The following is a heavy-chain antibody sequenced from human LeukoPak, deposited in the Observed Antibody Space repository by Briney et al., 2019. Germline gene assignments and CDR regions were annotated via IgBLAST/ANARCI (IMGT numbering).Heavy chain of an antibody. V-gene: IGHV4-34*01. D-gene: IGHD5-18*01. CDR3: AGYKGVWLRGGGNYFDY. CDR1: GGSFSGYY. J-gene: IGHJ4*02. Sequence: SETLSLTCAVSGGSFSGYYWSWIRQPPGKGLEWIGEINHSGSTNYNPSLNSRVTISVVTSKNQFSLKLSSVTAADTAVYYCAGYKGVWLRGGGNYFDYWGQGTLVTVSS. CDR2: INHSGST.